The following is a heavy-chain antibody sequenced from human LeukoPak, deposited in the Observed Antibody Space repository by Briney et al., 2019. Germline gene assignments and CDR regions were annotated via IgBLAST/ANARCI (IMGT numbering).Heavy chain of an antibody. CDR1: GGSISSSSYY. V-gene: IGHV4-39*07. CDR2: IYYSGST. D-gene: IGHD2-15*01. Sequence: SETLSLTCTVSGGSISSSSYYWGWIRQPPGKGLEWIGSIYYSGSTYYNPSLKSRVTISVDTSKNQFSLKLSSVTAADTAVYYCASLGRSHRGYYYYYYMDVWGKGTTVTVSS. J-gene: IGHJ6*03. CDR3: ASLGRSHRGYYYYYYMDV.